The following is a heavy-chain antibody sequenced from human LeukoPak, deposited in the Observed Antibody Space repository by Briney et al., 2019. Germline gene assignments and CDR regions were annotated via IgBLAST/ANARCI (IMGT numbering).Heavy chain of an antibody. CDR2: ITSSSSHI. Sequence: GGSLRPSWAASAFSVTDSDMNWVRQAPGKGLEWVSTITSSSSHIYYADSVKGRFTISRDNAKNSLYIHMNSLRAEDTAVYYCARNFNLWGQGTLVTVSS. J-gene: IGHJ5*02. CDR1: AFSVTDSD. V-gene: IGHV3-21*01. CDR3: ARNFNL.